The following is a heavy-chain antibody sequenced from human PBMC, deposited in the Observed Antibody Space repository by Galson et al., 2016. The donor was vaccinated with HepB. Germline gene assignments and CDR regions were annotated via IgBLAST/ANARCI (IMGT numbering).Heavy chain of an antibody. J-gene: IGHJ6*03. CDR3: AKDRLRYSSGWYMGSYMDV. CDR1: GFTFNSFG. CDR2: IIYDGSEK. D-gene: IGHD6-19*01. V-gene: IGHV3-30*18. Sequence: SLRLSCAASGFTFNSFGIHWVRQAPGKGLEWVAVIIYDGSEKFYADSVKGRFSISRDNSKNTLYMQMNSLRPEDTAVYYCAKDRLRYSSGWYMGSYMDVWGKGTTVTVSS.